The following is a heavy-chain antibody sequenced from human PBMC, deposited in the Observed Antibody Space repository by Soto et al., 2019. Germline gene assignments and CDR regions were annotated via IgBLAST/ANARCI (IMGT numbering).Heavy chain of an antibody. D-gene: IGHD2-21*02. CDR3: AKVSRIVVVTAPYDY. CDR2: ISYDGSNK. V-gene: IGHV3-30*18. J-gene: IGHJ4*02. CDR1: GFTFSSYG. Sequence: QVQLVESGGGVVQPGRSLRLSCAASGFTFSSYGMHWVRQAPGKGLEWVAVISYDGSNKYYADSVKGRFTISRDNSTNTLYLQMNSLRAVDTAVYYCAKVSRIVVVTAPYDYWGQGTLVTVSS.